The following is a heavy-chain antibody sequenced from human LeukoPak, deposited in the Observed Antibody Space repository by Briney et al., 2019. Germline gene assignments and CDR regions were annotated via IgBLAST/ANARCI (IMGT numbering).Heavy chain of an antibody. Sequence: SETLCLTCTISGDSINSYHWSWLRQPPGSKLEWIGYFYYSGVTNYNPSLKSRVTMSLDTSKKQFSLKLNSVTAADTAVYYCARNDIFGVFPEFWGMGTLVSVTS. D-gene: IGHD3-3*02. CDR1: GDSINSYH. CDR2: FYYSGVT. CDR3: ARNDIFGVFPEF. J-gene: IGHJ4*02. V-gene: IGHV4-59*01.